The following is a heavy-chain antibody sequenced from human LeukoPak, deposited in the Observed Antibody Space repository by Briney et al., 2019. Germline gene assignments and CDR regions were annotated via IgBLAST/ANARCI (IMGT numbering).Heavy chain of an antibody. CDR2: TYYRSKWYN. J-gene: IGHJ4*02. V-gene: IGHV6-1*01. CDR3: ARAVYYGSGSRGYFDY. D-gene: IGHD3-10*01. CDR1: GDSVSSNSAA. Sequence: SQTLSLTCAISGDSVSSNSAAWNWIRQSPSRGLEWLGRTYYRSKWYNDYAVSVKSRITINPDTSENQFSLQLNSVTPEDTAVYYCARAVYYGSGSRGYFDYWGQGTLVTVSS.